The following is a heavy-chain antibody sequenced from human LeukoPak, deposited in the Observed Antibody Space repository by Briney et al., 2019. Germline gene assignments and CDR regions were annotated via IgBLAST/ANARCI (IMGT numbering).Heavy chain of an antibody. CDR3: ARDETYYYGSGSPSNWFDP. J-gene: IGHJ5*02. CDR2: ISSSSSTI. V-gene: IGHV3-48*01. D-gene: IGHD3-10*01. Sequence: PGGSLRLSCAASGFTFSSYWMSWVRQAPGKGLEWVSYISSSSSTIYYADSVKGRFTISRGNAKNSLYLQMNSLRAEDTAVYYCARDETYYYGSGSPSNWFDPWGQGTLVTVSS. CDR1: GFTFSSYW.